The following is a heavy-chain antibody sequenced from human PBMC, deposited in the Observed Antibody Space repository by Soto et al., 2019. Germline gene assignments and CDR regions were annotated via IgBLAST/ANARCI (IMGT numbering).Heavy chain of an antibody. J-gene: IGHJ3*02. V-gene: IGHV3-33*01. D-gene: IGHD3-10*01. CDR1: GFTFSRDA. Sequence: QLVESGGGVVQPGRSLRLSCAASGFTFSRDAMHWVRQAPGKGLEWVAFIWNDGSNEYYADSVKGRAIISRDNSENTVYLQMNSLRGEDTAVYFCVRDAADSGYAFDIWGQGTRVTVSS. CDR2: IWNDGSNE. CDR3: VRDAADSGYAFDI.